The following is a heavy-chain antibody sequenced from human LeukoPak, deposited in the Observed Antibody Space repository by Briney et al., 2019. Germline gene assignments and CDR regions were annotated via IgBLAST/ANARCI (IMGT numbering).Heavy chain of an antibody. CDR2: IYPGDSDT. CDR1: RYSFTSYW. Sequence: KLGESLKISCKGSRYSFTSYWIGWVRQLPGKGLEWIGIIYPGDSDTRYSPSFQGQVTISVDKSINTAYLQWTSLKASDTAIYYCATGRFCSGGSCSSSFDFWGQGTLLTVPS. D-gene: IGHD2-15*01. V-gene: IGHV5-51*01. CDR3: ATGRFCSGGSCSSSFDF. J-gene: IGHJ4*02.